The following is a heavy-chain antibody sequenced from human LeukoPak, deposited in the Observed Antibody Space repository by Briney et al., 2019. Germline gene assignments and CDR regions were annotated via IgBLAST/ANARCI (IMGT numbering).Heavy chain of an antibody. CDR1: GYTFTSYD. V-gene: IGHV1-8*01. CDR3: AVTVAGTAGFDY. Sequence: GASVKVSCKASGYTFTSYDINWVRQATGQGLEWMGWMNPNSGNTGYAQKFQGRVTMTRNTSISTAYMELSSLRSEDTAVYYCAVTVAGTAGFDYWGQGTLVTVSS. D-gene: IGHD6-19*01. J-gene: IGHJ4*02. CDR2: MNPNSGNT.